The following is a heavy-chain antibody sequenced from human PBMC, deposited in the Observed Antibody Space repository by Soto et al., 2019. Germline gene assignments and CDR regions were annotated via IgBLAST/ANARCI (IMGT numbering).Heavy chain of an antibody. D-gene: IGHD2-2*01. CDR1: GGSFSGYY. Sequence: PSETLSLTCAVYGGSFSGYYWTWIRQTPGKGLEWIGEIHHSGRTNYNPSPKSRVSISADTSKTQFSLNLTSVTAADTAVYYCARGECSSNYCFTRWALDIWGQGTVVTVSS. J-gene: IGHJ3*02. CDR3: ARGECSSNYCFTRWALDI. V-gene: IGHV4-34*01. CDR2: IHHSGRT.